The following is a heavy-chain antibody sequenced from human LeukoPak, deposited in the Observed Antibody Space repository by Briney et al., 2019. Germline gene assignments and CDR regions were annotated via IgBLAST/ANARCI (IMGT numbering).Heavy chain of an antibody. J-gene: IGHJ4*02. D-gene: IGHD6-13*01. CDR2: ISGNNDDT. CDR3: ARDWDTAAEVDYFDY. Sequence: GASVKVSCKASGYTFTTFGISWVRQAPGQGLEWMGWISGNNDDTNYAQNLQGRVTMTTDTSTGTAYMEVRSLGSDDTAVYYCARDWDTAAEVDYFDYWGQGTVVTVSS. V-gene: IGHV1-18*01. CDR1: GYTFTTFG.